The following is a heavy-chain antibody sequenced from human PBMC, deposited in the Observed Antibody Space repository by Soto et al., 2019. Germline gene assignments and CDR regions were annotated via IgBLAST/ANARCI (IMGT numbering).Heavy chain of an antibody. V-gene: IGHV1-18*01. CDR2: ISAYNGNT. J-gene: IGHJ4*02. CDR1: GYTFTNFG. Sequence: QVQLVQSGAEVKKPGASVKVSCKASGYTFTNFGFNWVRQAPGQGLEWMGWISAYNGNTNYAQKLQGRVTMTTDTSTSSAYMELTSLRSTETPVYSCAIRVNIRYFDWLVYYRGPGPLVTVS. CDR3: AIRVNIRYFDWLVYY. D-gene: IGHD3-9*01.